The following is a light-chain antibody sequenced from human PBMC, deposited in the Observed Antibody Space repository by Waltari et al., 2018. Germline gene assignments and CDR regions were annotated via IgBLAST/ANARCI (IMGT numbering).Light chain of an antibody. Sequence: QLVLTQSPSASASLAASVKLTCTLSSGHSNNIIAWLQQRPEKGPRYLMKVNSDGSHNKGDEIPDRFSGSSSGAERYLTSSSVQSEDEADYYCQTGGHGTWVFGGGTTLTVL. CDR1: SGHSNNI. J-gene: IGLJ3*02. CDR3: QTGGHGTWV. CDR2: VNSDGSH. V-gene: IGLV4-69*01.